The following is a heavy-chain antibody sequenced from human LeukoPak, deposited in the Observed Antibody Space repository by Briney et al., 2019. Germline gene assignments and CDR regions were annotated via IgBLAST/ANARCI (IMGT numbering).Heavy chain of an antibody. J-gene: IGHJ4*02. CDR2: ISYDGSNK. CDR3: ARRAFSGSDY. Sequence: GGSLRLSCAASGFTFSGYPIHWVRQAPGKGLEWVAVISYDGSNKYYADSVKGRFTISRDNSKNTLYLQMNSLRAEDTAVYYCARRAFSGSDYWGQGALVTVSS. D-gene: IGHD6-25*01. CDR1: GFTFSGYP. V-gene: IGHV3-30-3*01.